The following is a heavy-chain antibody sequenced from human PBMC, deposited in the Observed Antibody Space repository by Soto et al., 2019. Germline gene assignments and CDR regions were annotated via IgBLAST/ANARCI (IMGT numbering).Heavy chain of an antibody. D-gene: IGHD6-19*01. CDR3: AGRTSSAWYFCDY. CDR1: GGTFSSYA. J-gene: IGHJ4*02. Sequence: GASVKVSCKASGGTFSSYAISWGRQAPGQGLEWMGGIIPIFGTANYAQKFQGRVTITADESTSTAYMELSSLRSEDTAVYYCAGRTSSAWYFCDYWGLGTLVTVSS. V-gene: IGHV1-69*13. CDR2: IIPIFGTA.